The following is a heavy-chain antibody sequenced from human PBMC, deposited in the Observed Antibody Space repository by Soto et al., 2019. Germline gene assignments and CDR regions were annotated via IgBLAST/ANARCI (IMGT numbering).Heavy chain of an antibody. CDR3: AGLRRALPYYFDH. V-gene: IGHV4-59*08. Sequence: TSETLSLTCTVSGGSISSYYWSWIRQPPGKGLEWIGYIYYSGSTNYNPSLKSRVTISVDTSKNQFSLKLSSVTAADTAVYYCAGLRRALPYYFDHWGQGTLVTVSS. J-gene: IGHJ4*02. CDR2: IYYSGST. D-gene: IGHD4-17*01. CDR1: GGSISSYY.